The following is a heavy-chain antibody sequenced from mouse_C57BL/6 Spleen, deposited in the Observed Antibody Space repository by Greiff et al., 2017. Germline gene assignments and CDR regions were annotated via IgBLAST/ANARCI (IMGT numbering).Heavy chain of an antibody. V-gene: IGHV1-18*01. D-gene: IGHD2-3*01. CDR2: INPNNGGT. J-gene: IGHJ3*01. CDR3: ARRDGYYSFAY. CDR1: GYTFTDYN. Sequence: VQLQQSGPELVKPGASVKIPCKASGYTFTDYNMDWVKQSHGKSLEWIGAINPNNGGTNYNQKFKGTATLTVDKSSSTAYMKLRSLTSEDTAVYYCARRDGYYSFAYWGQGTLVTVSA.